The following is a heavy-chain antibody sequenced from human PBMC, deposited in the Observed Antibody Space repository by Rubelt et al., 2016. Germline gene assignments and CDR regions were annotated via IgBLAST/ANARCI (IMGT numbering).Heavy chain of an antibody. CDR3: ARGGGYGPFL. J-gene: IGHJ4*02. V-gene: IGHV4-34*01. CDR2: INHSGST. CDR1: SGSFSGYY. D-gene: IGHD4-17*01. Sequence: QVQLQQWGAGLLKPSETLSLTCAVYSGSFSGYYWSWIRQPPGKGLEWIGEINHSGSTNYNPSLQSRVTISTDASKNQFSLKMTSVPAADTAVYYCARGGGYGPFLWGQGTLVTVSS.